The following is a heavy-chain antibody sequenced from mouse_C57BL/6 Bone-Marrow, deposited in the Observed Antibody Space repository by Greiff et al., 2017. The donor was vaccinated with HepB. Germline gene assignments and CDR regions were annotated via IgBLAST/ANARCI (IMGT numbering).Heavy chain of an antibody. CDR2: IRLKSDNYAT. V-gene: IGHV6-3*01. D-gene: IGHD4-1*01. CDR3: TGDWDSAWFAY. CDR1: GFTFSNYW. J-gene: IGHJ3*01. Sequence: VQLKESGGGLVQPGGSMKLSCVASGFTFSNYWMNWVRQSPEKGLEWVAQIRLKSDNYATHYAESVKGRFTISRDDSKSSVYLQMNNLRAEDTGIYYCTGDWDSAWFAYWGQGTLVTVSA.